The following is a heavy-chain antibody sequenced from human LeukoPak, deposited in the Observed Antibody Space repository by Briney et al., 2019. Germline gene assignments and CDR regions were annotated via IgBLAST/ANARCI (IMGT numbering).Heavy chain of an antibody. D-gene: IGHD3-10*01. CDR1: GFTFSGYA. CDR3: AKASGYYASGSYSLL. Sequence: GGSLRLSCAASGFTFSGYAMSWVRQAPGKGLEWVSVISGSGATTNYADSVKGRFTISRDNSKNTLYLQLTSLRAEDTAVYYCAKASGYYASGSYSLLWGQGTLVTVSS. J-gene: IGHJ4*02. CDR2: ISGSGATT. V-gene: IGHV3-23*01.